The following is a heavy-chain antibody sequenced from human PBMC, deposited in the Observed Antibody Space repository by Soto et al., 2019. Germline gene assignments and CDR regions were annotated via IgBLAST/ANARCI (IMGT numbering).Heavy chain of an antibody. V-gene: IGHV3-30*18. CDR1: GFTFSSYG. Sequence: AGGSLRLSCAASGFTFSSYGMHWVRQAPGKGLEWVAVISYDGSNKYYADSVKGRFTISRDNSKNTLYLQMNGLRAEDTAVYYCAKVVGYDSKGPFACWGQGTLVTVSS. CDR3: AKVVGYDSKGPFAC. D-gene: IGHD3-22*01. J-gene: IGHJ4*02. CDR2: ISYDGSNK.